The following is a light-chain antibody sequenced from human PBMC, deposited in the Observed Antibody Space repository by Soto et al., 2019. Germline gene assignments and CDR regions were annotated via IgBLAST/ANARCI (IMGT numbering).Light chain of an antibody. J-gene: IGKJ1*01. CDR3: HQRQSWPRT. CDR1: EGISRW. V-gene: IGKV1-12*01. CDR2: DVS. Sequence: DIQMTQSPSSLSASVGDRVTITCRASEGISRWLAWYQQKPGKAPKLLISDVSSLQSGVPSRFSGSGSGTDFTLTISDVQPEDFAVYYCHQRQSWPRTFGQGTKVDIK.